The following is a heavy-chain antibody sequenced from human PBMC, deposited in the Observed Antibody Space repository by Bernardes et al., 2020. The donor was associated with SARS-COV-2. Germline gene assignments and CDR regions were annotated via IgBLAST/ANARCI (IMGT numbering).Heavy chain of an antibody. CDR1: GFTFSSYW. J-gene: IGHJ4*02. V-gene: IGHV3-74*01. CDR3: ARLTGFDDY. CDR2: IISDGSST. D-gene: IGHD7-27*01. Sequence: GGSLRLSCAASGFTFSSYWMHWVRQAPGKGLVWVSRIISDGSSTIYADSVKGRFTISRDNAKNTLYLQMNSLRAEDTAVYYCARLTGFDDYWAREPWSPSPQ.